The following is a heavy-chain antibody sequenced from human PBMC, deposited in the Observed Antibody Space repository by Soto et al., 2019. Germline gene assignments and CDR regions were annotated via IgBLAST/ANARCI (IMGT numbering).Heavy chain of an antibody. CDR1: GFTFSNAW. J-gene: IGHJ6*02. CDR2: IKSKTDGGTT. Sequence: EVQLVESGGGLVKPGGSLRLSCAASGFTFSNAWMNWVRQAPGKGLEWVGRIKSKTDGGTTDYAAPVKGRFTISRDDSKNTLYLQMNSLKTEDTAVYYCTTVPTETDYDILTGRGLDLYYYYGMDVWGQGTTVTVSS. D-gene: IGHD3-9*01. V-gene: IGHV3-15*07. CDR3: TTVPTETDYDILTGRGLDLYYYYGMDV.